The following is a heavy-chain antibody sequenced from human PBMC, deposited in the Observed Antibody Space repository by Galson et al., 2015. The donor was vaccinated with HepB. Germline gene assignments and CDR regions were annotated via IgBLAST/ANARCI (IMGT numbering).Heavy chain of an antibody. CDR3: ARVDPVSGYFDY. Sequence: SLRLSCAASGFTFSSYDMHWVRQATGKGLEWVSAIGTAGDTYYPGSVKGRFTISRENAKNSLYLQMNSLRAGDTAVYYCARVDPVSGYFDYWGQGTLVTVSS. CDR1: GFTFSSYD. J-gene: IGHJ4*02. CDR2: IGTAGDT. V-gene: IGHV3-13*01. D-gene: IGHD6-19*01.